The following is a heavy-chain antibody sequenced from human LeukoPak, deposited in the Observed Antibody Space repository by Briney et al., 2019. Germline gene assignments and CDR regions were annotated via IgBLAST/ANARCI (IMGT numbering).Heavy chain of an antibody. Sequence: GGSLRLSCAASGFTFSSYAMHWVRQAPGKGLEWVAVISYDGSNKYYADSVKGRFTISRDNSKNTLYLQMNSLRAEDTAVYYCARGGELRYFDWLLSFDYWGQGTLVTVSS. CDR1: GFTFSSYA. J-gene: IGHJ4*02. V-gene: IGHV3-30-3*01. CDR2: ISYDGSNK. CDR3: ARGGELRYFDWLLSFDY. D-gene: IGHD3-9*01.